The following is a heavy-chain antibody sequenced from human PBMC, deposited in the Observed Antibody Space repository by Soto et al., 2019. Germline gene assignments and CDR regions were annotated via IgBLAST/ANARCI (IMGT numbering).Heavy chain of an antibody. CDR2: ISYDGSNK. V-gene: IGHV3-30-3*01. CDR3: ARDRRQYGSDPGVFDY. J-gene: IGHJ4*02. D-gene: IGHD3-10*01. Sequence: HPGGSLRLSCAASGFTFSSYAKHWVRQAPGKGLEWVAVISYDGSNKYYADSVKGRFTISRDNSKNTLYLQMNSLRAEDTAVYYCARDRRQYGSDPGVFDYWGQGTLVTVSS. CDR1: GFTFSSYA.